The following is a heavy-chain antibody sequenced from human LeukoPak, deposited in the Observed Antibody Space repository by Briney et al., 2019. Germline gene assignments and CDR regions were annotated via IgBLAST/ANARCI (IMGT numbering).Heavy chain of an antibody. D-gene: IGHD3-22*01. CDR1: GYTFTGYY. Sequence: GESLKVSCKASGYTFTGYYMHWVRQAPGQGLEWMGWINPNSGGTNYAQKFQGRVTMTRDTSISTAYMELSRLRSDDTAVYYCARVGGGLDYDSSGGGFDYWGQGTLVTVSS. CDR2: INPNSGGT. CDR3: ARVGGGLDYDSSGGGFDY. J-gene: IGHJ4*02. V-gene: IGHV1-2*02.